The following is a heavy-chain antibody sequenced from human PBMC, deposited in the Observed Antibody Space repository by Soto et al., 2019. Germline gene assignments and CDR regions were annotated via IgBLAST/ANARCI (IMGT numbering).Heavy chain of an antibody. CDR2: IYNSGST. J-gene: IGHJ4*02. CDR3: ASMGYHYGSGSYPLDY. CDR1: GGSISSYY. D-gene: IGHD3-10*01. V-gene: IGHV4-59*08. Sequence: QVQLQESGLGLVKPSETLSLTCTVSGGSISSYYWTWIRQPPGKGLEWIGFIYNSGSTHYNPSLRSRVTISVDTSKNQFSLKLRSVTAADTAVYYCASMGYHYGSGSYPLDYWGQGTLVTVSS.